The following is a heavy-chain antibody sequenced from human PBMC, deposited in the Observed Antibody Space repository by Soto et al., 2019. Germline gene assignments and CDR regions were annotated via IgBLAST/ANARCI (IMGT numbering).Heavy chain of an antibody. CDR3: ARIRRVRLRYFDWPQCYFDY. CDR2: IDWDDDK. CDR1: GFSLSTSGMC. D-gene: IGHD3-9*01. J-gene: IGHJ4*02. V-gene: IGHV2-70*01. Sequence: GSGPTLVNPTQTLTLTCTFSGFSLSTSGMCVSWIRQPPGKALEWLALIDWDDDKYYSTSLKTRLTISKDTSKNQVVLTMTNMDPVDTATYYCARIRRVRLRYFDWPQCYFDYWGQGTLVTVSS.